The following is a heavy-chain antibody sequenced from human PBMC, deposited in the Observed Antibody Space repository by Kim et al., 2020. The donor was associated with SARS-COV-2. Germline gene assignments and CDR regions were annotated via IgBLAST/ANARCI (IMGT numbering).Heavy chain of an antibody. D-gene: IGHD2-21*02. J-gene: IGHJ6*02. CDR2: ISSSSSYI. Sequence: GGSLRLSCAASGFTFSSYSMNWVRQAPGKGLEWVSSISSSSSYIYYADSVKGRFTISRDNAKNSLYLQMNSLRAEDTAVYYCARDMAYCGGDCYDYYFYGMDVWGQGKTDTVS. V-gene: IGHV3-21*01. CDR3: ARDMAYCGGDCYDYYFYGMDV. CDR1: GFTFSSYS.